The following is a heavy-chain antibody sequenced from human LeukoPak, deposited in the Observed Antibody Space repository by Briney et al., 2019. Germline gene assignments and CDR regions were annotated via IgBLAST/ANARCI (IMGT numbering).Heavy chain of an antibody. J-gene: IGHJ4*02. CDR3: ARAGGSIAAAGIPVF. V-gene: IGHV3-30*04. Sequence: GGSLRLSCAASGFTFSSYAMHWVRQAPGKGLEWVAVISYDGSNKYYADSVKGRFTISRDNSKNTLYLQMNSLIAEDTAAYYCARAGGSIAAAGIPVFWGQGTLVTVSS. D-gene: IGHD6-13*01. CDR1: GFTFSSYA. CDR2: ISYDGSNK.